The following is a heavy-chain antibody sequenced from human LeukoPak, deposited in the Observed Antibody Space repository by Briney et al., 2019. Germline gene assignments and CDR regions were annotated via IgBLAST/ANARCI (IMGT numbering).Heavy chain of an antibody. CDR1: GFTFSSYS. CDR3: AREFQDAFDI. CDR2: IWYDGSNK. J-gene: IGHJ3*02. Sequence: GGSLRLSCAASGFTFSSYSMNWVRQAPGKGLEWVAVIWYDGSNKYYADSVRGRFTISRDNSKNTLYLQMNSLRAEDTAVYYCAREFQDAFDIWGQGTMVTVSS. V-gene: IGHV3-33*08.